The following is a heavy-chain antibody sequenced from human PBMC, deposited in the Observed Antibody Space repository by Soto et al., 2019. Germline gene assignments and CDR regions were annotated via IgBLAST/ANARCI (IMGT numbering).Heavy chain of an antibody. CDR3: ARLYCGGDCYSRPDAFDI. J-gene: IGHJ3*02. Sequence: SVKVSCKASGGTFSSYAISWVRQAPGQGLEWMGGIIPIFGTANYAQKFQGRVTITADESTSTAYMELSSLRSEDTAVYYCARLYCGGDCYSRPDAFDIWGQGTMVTVSS. CDR1: GGTFSSYA. D-gene: IGHD2-21*02. CDR2: IIPIFGTA. V-gene: IGHV1-69*13.